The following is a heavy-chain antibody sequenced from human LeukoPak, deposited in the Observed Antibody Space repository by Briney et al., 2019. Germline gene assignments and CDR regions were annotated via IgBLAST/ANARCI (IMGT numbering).Heavy chain of an antibody. Sequence: ASVKVSCKASGYTFTSYGISWVRQAPGQGLEWMGWISAYNGNTNYAQKLQGRVTMTTDTSTSTAYMELRSLRSDDTAVYYCARDFTFGGVIGGSDYWGQGTLVTVSS. D-gene: IGHD3-16*02. CDR1: GYTFTSYG. CDR2: ISAYNGNT. CDR3: ARDFTFGGVIGGSDY. V-gene: IGHV1-18*01. J-gene: IGHJ4*02.